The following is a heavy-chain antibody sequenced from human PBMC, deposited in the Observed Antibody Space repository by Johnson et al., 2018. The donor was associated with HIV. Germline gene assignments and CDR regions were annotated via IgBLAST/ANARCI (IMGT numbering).Heavy chain of an antibody. CDR1: GFTFGSYG. J-gene: IGHJ3*02. CDR3: ARVRRSGLNGFDI. CDR2: ISYDGSNK. V-gene: IGHV3-30*03. Sequence: QVQLVESGGGLVQPGGSLRLSCAASGFTFGSYGMHWVRQAPGKGLEWVAVISYDGSNKYSADSVKGRFTISRDDSKNTLYLQMNSLIPEDTAVYYCARVRRSGLNGFDIWGQGTMVTVSS. D-gene: IGHD3-10*01.